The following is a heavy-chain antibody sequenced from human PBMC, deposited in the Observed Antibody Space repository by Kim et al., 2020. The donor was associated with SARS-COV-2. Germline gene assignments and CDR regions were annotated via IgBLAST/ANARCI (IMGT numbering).Heavy chain of an antibody. Sequence: ASVKVSCKASAYTFTGYYMHWVRQAPGQGLEWMGWINPNSGGTNYAQKFQGRVTMTRDTSINTAYMELSRLRSDDTAVYYCARATYYYDSSGYYGCDYWGQGTLVTVSS. CDR3: ARATYYYDSSGYYGCDY. J-gene: IGHJ4*02. D-gene: IGHD3-22*01. CDR1: AYTFTGYY. V-gene: IGHV1-2*02. CDR2: INPNSGGT.